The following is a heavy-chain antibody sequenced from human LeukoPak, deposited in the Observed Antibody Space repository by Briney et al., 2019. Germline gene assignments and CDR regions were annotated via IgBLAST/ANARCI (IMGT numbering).Heavy chain of an antibody. V-gene: IGHV4-34*01. Sequence: PSETLSLTCAVYGGSLSGYYWSWIRQPPGKGLERIGEINHRGSTNYNPSLKSRVTISVDTSKNQFSLKLSSVTAADTAVYYCASARELPSLDPTGDYWGKGTLVTVSS. CDR3: ASARELPSLDPTGDY. CDR1: GGSLSGYY. CDR2: INHRGST. D-gene: IGHD1-26*01. J-gene: IGHJ4*02.